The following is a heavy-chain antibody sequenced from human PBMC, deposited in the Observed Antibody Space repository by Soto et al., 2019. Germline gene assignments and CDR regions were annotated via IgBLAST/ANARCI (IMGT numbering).Heavy chain of an antibody. J-gene: IGHJ4*02. CDR1: GFIFSDYY. CDR2: ISSSGSTI. D-gene: IGHD3-10*01. Sequence: PGGSLRLSCAASGFIFSDYYMSWIRQAPGKGLEWISYISSSGSTIYYAYSVKGRFTISRDNANNSLYLQINSRRADNTAVYYCARDYYEAGSQYTFVGYWGQGSLVSVSS. CDR3: ARDYYEAGSQYTFVGY. V-gene: IGHV3-11*01.